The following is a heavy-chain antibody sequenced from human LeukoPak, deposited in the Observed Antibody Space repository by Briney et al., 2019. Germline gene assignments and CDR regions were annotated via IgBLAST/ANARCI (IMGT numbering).Heavy chain of an antibody. V-gene: IGHV4-59*01. Sequence: PSETLSLTCTVSGGSISSYYWSWIRQPPGKGLEWIGYIYYSGSTNYNPSLKSRVTISVDTSKNQFSLKLSSVTAADTAVYYCARGRQNIFDYWGQGTLVTVSS. CDR1: GGSISSYY. CDR2: IYYSGST. J-gene: IGHJ4*02. CDR3: ARGRQNIFDY.